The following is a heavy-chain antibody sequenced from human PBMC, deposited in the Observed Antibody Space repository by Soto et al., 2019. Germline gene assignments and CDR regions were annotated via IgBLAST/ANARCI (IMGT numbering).Heavy chain of an antibody. V-gene: IGHV3-11*01. CDR1: GFTFSDYY. D-gene: IGHD2-2*01. Sequence: GGSLRLSCAASGFTFSDYYMSWIRQAPGKGLEWVAYISSRGSTTYYADSVKGRFTISRDNSKTSLYLQMNSLRAEDTAVYYCARYCTSTSCYSRTHAFDMWGQGTMVTVS. J-gene: IGHJ3*02. CDR2: ISSRGSTT. CDR3: ARYCTSTSCYSRTHAFDM.